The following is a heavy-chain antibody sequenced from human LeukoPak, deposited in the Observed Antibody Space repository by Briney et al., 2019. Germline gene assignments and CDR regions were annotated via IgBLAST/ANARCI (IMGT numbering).Heavy chain of an antibody. D-gene: IGHD2-2*02. V-gene: IGHV3-48*03. CDR2: ISSSGTTI. CDR1: GFTFSNYE. CDR3: ARDHNGPYTFDY. Sequence: GGSLRLSCAASGFTFSNYEMIWVRQAPGKGLEWVSYISSSGTTIYYADSVKGRFTISRDNAKNSLSLQMNSLKVEDTAVYYCARDHNGPYTFDYWGQGTLVTVSS. J-gene: IGHJ4*02.